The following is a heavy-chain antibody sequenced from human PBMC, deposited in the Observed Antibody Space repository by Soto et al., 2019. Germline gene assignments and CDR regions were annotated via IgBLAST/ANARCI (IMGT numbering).Heavy chain of an antibody. Sequence: GESLKISCKGSGYTFTNYWIGWVRQMPGKGPEWMGIIYPGDSDTKYNPSFQGQVTISADKSITTTYLQWSSLKASDTAIYYCAASIFYYGMDVWGQGTAVTVSS. J-gene: IGHJ6*02. CDR3: AASIFYYGMDV. CDR2: IYPGDSDT. CDR1: GYTFTNYW. V-gene: IGHV5-51*01.